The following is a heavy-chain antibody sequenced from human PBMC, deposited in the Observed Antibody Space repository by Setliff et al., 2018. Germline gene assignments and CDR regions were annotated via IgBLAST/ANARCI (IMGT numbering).Heavy chain of an antibody. CDR2: IYPSDSDI. J-gene: IGHJ4*02. Sequence: PGESLTISCKGSGYNFINYWIGWVRQMPGKGLEWMGIIYPSDSDIRYSPSFQGQVTISADKSISTAYLQWSSLKASDTDIYYCSRPAYSSRWYEIKGFDYWGQGTMVTVSS. D-gene: IGHD6-13*01. CDR3: SRPAYSSRWYEIKGFDY. V-gene: IGHV5-51*01. CDR1: GYNFINYW.